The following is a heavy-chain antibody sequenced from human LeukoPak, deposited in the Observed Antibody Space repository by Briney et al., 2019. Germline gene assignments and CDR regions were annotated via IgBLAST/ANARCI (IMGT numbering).Heavy chain of an antibody. J-gene: IGHJ6*03. CDR1: GFTFSDYY. V-gene: IGHV3-11*04. CDR2: IGSSGSTI. D-gene: IGHD4-11*01. CDR3: ARLQYYYYMDV. Sequence: GGSLRLSCAASGFTFSDYYMSWIRQAPGKGLEWVSYIGSSGSTIYYADSVKGRFTISRDNAKNSLYLQMNSLRAEDTAVYYCARLQYYYYMDVWGKGTTVTVSS.